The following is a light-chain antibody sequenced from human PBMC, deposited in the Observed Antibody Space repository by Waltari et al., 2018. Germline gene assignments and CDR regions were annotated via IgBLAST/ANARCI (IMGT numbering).Light chain of an antibody. J-gene: IGLJ2*01. Sequence: SYELTQPPSVSVSPGQTARITCAGDALPRQYAYWYQQKSGQAPIPVIHEDSNRPSGIPERFSGSSSGTMATLTVTGAQVEDEADYYCYSTDISGTERVFGGGTKLTVL. CDR3: YSTDISGTERV. CDR1: ALPRQY. V-gene: IGLV3-10*01. CDR2: EDS.